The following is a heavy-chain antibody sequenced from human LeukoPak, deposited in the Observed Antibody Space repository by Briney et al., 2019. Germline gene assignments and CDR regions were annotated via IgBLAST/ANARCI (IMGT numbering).Heavy chain of an antibody. V-gene: IGHV3-21*01. J-gene: IGHJ3*02. CDR2: ISSSSSYI. D-gene: IGHD6-13*01. CDR3: ARGSSWYHAFDI. Sequence: GGSLRLSCAASGFTFSSYSMNWVRQAPGKGLEWVSSISSSSSYIYYADSVKGRFTISRDNAKNPLYLQMNSLRAEDTAVYYCARGSSWYHAFDIWGQGTMVTVSS. CDR1: GFTFSSYS.